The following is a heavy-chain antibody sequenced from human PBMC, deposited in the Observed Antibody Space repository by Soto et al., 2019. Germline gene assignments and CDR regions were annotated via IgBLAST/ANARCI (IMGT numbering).Heavy chain of an antibody. CDR1: GGSISSYY. CDR2: IYYSGST. V-gene: IGHV4-59*01. CDR3: AREDYYESSGHLDLHAF. J-gene: IGHJ4*02. Sequence: SETLCLTCTVSGGSISSYYWSWIRQPPGKGLEWIGYIYYSGSTNYNPSLKSRVTISVDTSKNQFSLKLSSVTAADTAVYYCAREDYYESSGHLDLHAFRGQGTLDIVSA. D-gene: IGHD3-22*01.